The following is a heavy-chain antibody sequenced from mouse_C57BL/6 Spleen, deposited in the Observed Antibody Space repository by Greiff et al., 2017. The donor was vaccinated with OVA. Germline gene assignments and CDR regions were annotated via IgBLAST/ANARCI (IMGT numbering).Heavy chain of an antibody. CDR2: IYPGSGNT. D-gene: IGHD3-3*01. CDR1: GYTFTDYY. V-gene: IGHV1-76*01. J-gene: IGHJ1*03. Sequence: VKLVESGAELVRPGASVKLSCKASGYTFTDYYINWVKQRPGQGLEWIARIYPGSGNTYYNEKFKGKATLTAEKSSSTAYMQLSSLTSEDSAVYFCARREGHSSRYFDVWGTGTTVTVSS. CDR3: ARREGHSSRYFDV.